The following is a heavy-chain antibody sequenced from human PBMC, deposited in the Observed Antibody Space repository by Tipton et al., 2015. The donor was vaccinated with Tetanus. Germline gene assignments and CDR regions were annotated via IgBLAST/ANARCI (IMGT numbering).Heavy chain of an antibody. J-gene: IGHJ4*02. CDR3: ARGANSYGYYLDY. V-gene: IGHV3-33*01. D-gene: IGHD5-18*01. CDR2: IWFDGSKT. CDR1: GFTLRRYG. Sequence: SLRLSCAASGFTLRRYGMHWVRQAPGKGLEWVAIIWFDGSKTYYADSVKGRFIVSRDNTKSMLCLQMNTLRAEDTAVYYCARGANSYGYYLDYWGQGTLVTVS.